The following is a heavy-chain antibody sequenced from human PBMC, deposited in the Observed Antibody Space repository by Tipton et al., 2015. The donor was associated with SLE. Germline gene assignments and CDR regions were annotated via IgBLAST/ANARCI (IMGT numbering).Heavy chain of an antibody. V-gene: IGHV1-8*02. CDR3: ARAPPQLGFDY. D-gene: IGHD5-24*01. Sequence: QLVQSGAEVKNPGASVKVSCKASGYTFTSYGISWVRQAPGQGLEWMGWMNPNSGNTAYAQKFQGRVTMTRDTSISTAYMELSSLRSEDTAVYYCARAPPQLGFDYWGQGTLVTVSS. CDR2: MNPNSGNT. J-gene: IGHJ4*02. CDR1: GYTFTSYG.